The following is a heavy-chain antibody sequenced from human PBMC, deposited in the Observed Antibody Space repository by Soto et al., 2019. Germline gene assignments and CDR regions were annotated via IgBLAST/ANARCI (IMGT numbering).Heavy chain of an antibody. V-gene: IGHV3-23*01. Sequence: PGGSLRLSCAASGFTFSSYAMSWVRQAPGKGLEWVSAIGGSGGSTYYADSVKGRFTISRDNSENTLYLQMNSLRAEDTAVYYCAKDFEKVTVYYFDYWGQGTLVTVSS. D-gene: IGHD3-9*01. CDR1: GFTFSSYA. CDR2: IGGSGGST. J-gene: IGHJ4*02. CDR3: AKDFEKVTVYYFDY.